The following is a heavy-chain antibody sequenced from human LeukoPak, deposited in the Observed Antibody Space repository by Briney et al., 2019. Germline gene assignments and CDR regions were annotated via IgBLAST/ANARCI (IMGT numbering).Heavy chain of an antibody. CDR1: GFTFSTYE. Sequence: GGSLRLSCAVSGFTFSTYEMNWVRQAPGKGLEWISCVSAGGLTTFYADSVKGRFTISRDNAQNSLFLELNSLRGEDTAVYYCGGLGATPDWGQGTLVTVSS. J-gene: IGHJ4*02. V-gene: IGHV3-48*03. CDR3: GGLGATPD. D-gene: IGHD1-26*01. CDR2: VSAGGLTT.